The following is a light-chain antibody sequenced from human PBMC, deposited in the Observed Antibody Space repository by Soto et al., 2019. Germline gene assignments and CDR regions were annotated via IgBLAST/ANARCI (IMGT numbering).Light chain of an antibody. J-gene: IGKJ4*01. CDR1: QSIGNY. V-gene: IGKV1-39*01. CDR2: ATS. CDR3: QESYNSPAVS. Sequence: DIQMTQSPSSLSASVGDRVSITCRESQSIGNYLNWYQHIPGKAPKVLIYATSTLQSRVPARFSGSGSGTEFTLTISTLQSEDFATYFCQESYNSPAVSFGGGTKVDIK.